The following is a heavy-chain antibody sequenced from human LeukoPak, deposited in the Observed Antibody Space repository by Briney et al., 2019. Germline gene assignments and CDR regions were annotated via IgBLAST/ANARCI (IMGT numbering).Heavy chain of an antibody. CDR1: GYTFTSYY. CDR3: AREPSQWSGNSSVRYYFDY. Sequence: ASVKVSCKASGYTFTSYYMHWVRQAPGQGLEWMGIINPSGGSTSYAQKFQGRVTMTRDTSTSTVYMELSSLRSEDTAVYYCAREPSQWSGNSSVRYYFDYWGQGTLVTVSS. D-gene: IGHD3-3*01. V-gene: IGHV1-46*01. J-gene: IGHJ4*02. CDR2: INPSGGST.